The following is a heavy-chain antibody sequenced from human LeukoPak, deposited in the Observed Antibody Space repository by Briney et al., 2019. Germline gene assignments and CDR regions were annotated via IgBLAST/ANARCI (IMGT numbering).Heavy chain of an antibody. V-gene: IGHV4-34*01. CDR3: ARGRSSGWYFDY. Sequence: SETLSLTCAVYGGSFSGYYWSWIRQPPGKGLEWIGEINLSGSTNYNPSLKSRVTISVDTSKNQFSLKLSSVTAADTAVYYCARGRSSGWYFDYWGQGTLVTVSS. J-gene: IGHJ4*02. CDR2: INLSGST. CDR1: GGSFSGYY. D-gene: IGHD6-19*01.